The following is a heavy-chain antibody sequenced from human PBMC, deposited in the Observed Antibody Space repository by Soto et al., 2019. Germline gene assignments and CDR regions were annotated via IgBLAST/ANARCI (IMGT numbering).Heavy chain of an antibody. Sequence: QVQLQESGPGLVKPSQTLSLTCTVSGGSITTGGSYWSWIRQHPGKVLEWIGNIYHSGNTYYNPSLKSRLTISVDTSKNHFSLMVDSVTAADTAVYYCARAMFQVLYGKPYFDSWGQGTLVTVSS. CDR2: IYHSGNT. D-gene: IGHD2-2*02. CDR3: ARAMFQVLYGKPYFDS. CDR1: GGSITTGGSY. J-gene: IGHJ4*02. V-gene: IGHV4-31*03.